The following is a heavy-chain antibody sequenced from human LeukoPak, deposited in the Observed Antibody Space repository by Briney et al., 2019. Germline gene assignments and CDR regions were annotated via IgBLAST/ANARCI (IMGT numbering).Heavy chain of an antibody. J-gene: IGHJ4*02. CDR1: GFTFRSYG. CDR2: ISGSGGRT. V-gene: IGHV3-23*01. CDR3: AKDLLRTVVVITAAGYYFDY. Sequence: GGSLTLSCAVSGFTFRSYGMNWVRQAPGKGLEWVSAISGSGGRTFYADSVKGRFTISRDNSENTLYLQMNSLRAEDTAVYYCAKDLLRTVVVITAAGYYFDYWGQGTLVTVSS. D-gene: IGHD3-22*01.